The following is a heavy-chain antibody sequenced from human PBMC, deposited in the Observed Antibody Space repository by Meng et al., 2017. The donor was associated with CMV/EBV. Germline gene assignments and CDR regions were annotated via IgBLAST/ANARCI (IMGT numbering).Heavy chain of an antibody. Sequence: FTFDDYTMHWVRPAPGKGLEWVSLISWDGGSTYYADSVKGRFTISRDNSTNSLYLQMNSLRTEDTALYYCAKAPFPLGRFLEWYAYWGQGTLVTVSS. D-gene: IGHD3-3*01. CDR1: FTFDDYT. CDR2: ISWDGGST. CDR3: AKAPFPLGRFLEWYAY. J-gene: IGHJ4*02. V-gene: IGHV3-43*01.